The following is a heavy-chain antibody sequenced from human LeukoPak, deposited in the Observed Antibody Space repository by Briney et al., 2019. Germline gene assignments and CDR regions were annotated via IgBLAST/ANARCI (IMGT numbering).Heavy chain of an antibody. CDR2: ISAYNGNT. CDR3: ARVPSKVTGDNDY. Sequence: GASVTVSCKGSGYTFTSYVISGVRQAPGQGLDWMGWISAYNGNTNYAQKPQGRVTMTTDTSTSTAYMELRSLRSDDTAVYYCARVPSKVTGDNDYWGQGTLVTVSS. CDR1: GYTFTSYV. J-gene: IGHJ4*02. D-gene: IGHD7-27*01. V-gene: IGHV1-18*01.